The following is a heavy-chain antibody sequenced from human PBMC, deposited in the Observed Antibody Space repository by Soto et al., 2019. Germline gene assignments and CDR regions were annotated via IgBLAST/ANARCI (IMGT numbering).Heavy chain of an antibody. V-gene: IGHV1-69*13. D-gene: IGHD3-10*01. Sequence: SVKVSCKASGGTFSSYAISWVRQAPGQGLEWMGGIIPIFGTANYAQKFQGRVTITADESTSTAYMELSSLRPEDTAAYYCARYGSGSSSRSYYGMDVWGQGTTVTVSS. CDR2: IIPIFGTA. CDR3: ARYGSGSSSRSYYGMDV. J-gene: IGHJ6*02. CDR1: GGTFSSYA.